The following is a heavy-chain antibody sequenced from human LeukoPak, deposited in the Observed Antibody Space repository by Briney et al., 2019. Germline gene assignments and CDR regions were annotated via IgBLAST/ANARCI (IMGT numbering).Heavy chain of an antibody. D-gene: IGHD3-9*01. Sequence: GESLKISCKGSGYSFTSYWIGWVRQMPGKGLEWMGIIYPGDPDTRYSPSFQGQVTISADKSISTAYLQWSSLKASDTAMYYCARVLRYFDWLFYFDYWGQGTLVTVSS. CDR1: GYSFTSYW. J-gene: IGHJ4*02. CDR2: IYPGDPDT. V-gene: IGHV5-51*01. CDR3: ARVLRYFDWLFYFDY.